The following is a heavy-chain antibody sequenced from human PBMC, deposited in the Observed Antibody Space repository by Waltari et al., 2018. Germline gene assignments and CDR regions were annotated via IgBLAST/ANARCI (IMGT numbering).Heavy chain of an antibody. Sequence: QVQLVQSGAEVKKPGASVKVSCTASGYTFTGYYRHWGRQAPGQGLEWMGWINPNSGCTNYAQKFQGRVTMTRDTSISTAYMELSRLRSDDTAVYYCARGQWLARDAFDIWGQGTMVTVSS. D-gene: IGHD6-19*01. CDR3: ARGQWLARDAFDI. V-gene: IGHV1-2*02. CDR2: INPNSGCT. J-gene: IGHJ3*02. CDR1: GYTFTGYY.